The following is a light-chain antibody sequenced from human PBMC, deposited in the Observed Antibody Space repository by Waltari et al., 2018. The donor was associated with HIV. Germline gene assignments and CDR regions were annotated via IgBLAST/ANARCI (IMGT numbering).Light chain of an antibody. CDR1: QHVLSSSNNKNY. CDR3: QQNYGTSWT. V-gene: IGKV4-1*01. J-gene: IGKJ1*01. Sequence: DIVLSQSPESLAVSLGDRATISCKSSQHVLSSSNNKNYFAWYQHKPGQPPKLLIYWASTRESGVPDRFSGSGSGTDFTLTISSLQAEDVAVYYCQQNYGTSWTFGQGTKVEIK. CDR2: WAS.